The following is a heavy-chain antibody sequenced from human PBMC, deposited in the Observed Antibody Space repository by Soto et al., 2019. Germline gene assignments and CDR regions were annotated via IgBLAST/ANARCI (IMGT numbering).Heavy chain of an antibody. CDR3: AAGRYCGNHSPFDI. V-gene: IGHV1-58*01. D-gene: IGHD1-26*01. CDR2: IVVGSGNT. J-gene: IGHJ3*02. Sequence: QMQLVQSGPEVKKPGTSVKVSCKASGFTFTSSAVQWVRQARGQRLEWIGWIVVGSGNTNYAQKFQERVTITRAMSTSTAYMELSSLRSEYTAVYYCAAGRYCGNHSPFDIWGQGTMVTVSS. CDR1: GFTFTSSA.